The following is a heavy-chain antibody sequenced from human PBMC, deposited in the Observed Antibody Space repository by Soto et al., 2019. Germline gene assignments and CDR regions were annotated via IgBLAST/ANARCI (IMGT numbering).Heavy chain of an antibody. CDR3: ARVRDWFDP. J-gene: IGHJ5*02. CDR1: GGSISSGYYY. CDR2: IYYSGNT. V-gene: IGHV4-30-4*01. Sequence: PSQTLSITCSLSGGSISSGYYYWSCIRHPPGKGLEWIGNIYYSGNTYYNPSLKSRLIISIDTSKNQFSLRLTSVTAADTAVYYCARVRDWFDPWGQGTLVPVSS. D-gene: IGHD3-3*01.